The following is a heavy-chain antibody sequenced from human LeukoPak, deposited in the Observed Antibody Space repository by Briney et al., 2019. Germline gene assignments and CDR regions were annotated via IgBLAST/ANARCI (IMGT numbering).Heavy chain of an antibody. CDR1: GYTFTSYG. D-gene: IGHD7-27*01. Sequence: ASVKVSCKASGYTFTSYGISWVRQAPGQGLEWMGWISAYNGKTDCAQKFQGRVTMTTDTSTSTAYMELRSLGSDDTAVYYCARWGPIDLWTDYWGQGTRVTVSS. CDR3: ARWGPIDLWTDY. J-gene: IGHJ4*02. V-gene: IGHV1-18*01. CDR2: ISAYNGKT.